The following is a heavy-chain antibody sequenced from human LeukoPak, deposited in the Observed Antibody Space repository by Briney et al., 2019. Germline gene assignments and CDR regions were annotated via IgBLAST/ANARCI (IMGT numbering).Heavy chain of an antibody. CDR3: AKRGGALSD. D-gene: IGHD2-21*01. J-gene: IGHJ4*02. CDR2: MNPNSGDT. V-gene: IGHV1-2*02. CDR1: GYLFTGFF. Sequence: ASVKVSCKASGYLFTGFFIHWVRLVPGQGLEWIGWMNPNSGDTKSAPQFQGRVAMTRVTSINTAYMELSGLRSDDTAIYYCAKRGGALSDWGQGTPITVTS.